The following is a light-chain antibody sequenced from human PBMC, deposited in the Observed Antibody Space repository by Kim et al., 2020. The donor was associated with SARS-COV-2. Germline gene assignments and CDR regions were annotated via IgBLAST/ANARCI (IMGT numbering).Light chain of an antibody. CDR3: QQYYSTPPYT. Sequence: ATLNCKSRQSVLYSTNNKNYLAWYQQKPGQPPKLLIYWASTRESGVPDRFSGSGSGTDFTLTISSLQAEDVAVYYCQQYYSTPPYTFGQGTKLEI. CDR2: WAS. CDR1: QSVLYSTNNKNY. V-gene: IGKV4-1*01. J-gene: IGKJ2*01.